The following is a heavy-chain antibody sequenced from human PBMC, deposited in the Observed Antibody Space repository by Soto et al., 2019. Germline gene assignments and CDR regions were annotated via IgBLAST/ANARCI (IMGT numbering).Heavy chain of an antibody. J-gene: IGHJ6*02. V-gene: IGHV3-49*04. D-gene: IGHD3-3*01. CDR3: TRDYDFWSGYYMPPERMDV. Sequence: LRLSCTASGFTSGDYAMSWVRQAPGKGLEWVGFIRSKAYGGTTEYAASVKGRFTISRDDSKSIAYLQMNSLKTEDTAVYYCTRDYDFWSGYYMPPERMDVWGQGTTVTVSS. CDR2: IRSKAYGGTT. CDR1: GFTSGDYA.